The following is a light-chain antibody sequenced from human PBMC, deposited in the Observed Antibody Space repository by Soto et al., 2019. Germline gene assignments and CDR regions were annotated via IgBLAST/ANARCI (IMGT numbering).Light chain of an antibody. V-gene: IGKV1-5*01. Sequence: DIQMTQSPSSLSATVGDRVTITCRASQTIGKYLNWYQQQPGKVPKLLIYDASYLQSGVPSRFSGSGSGTEFTLTISSLQPDDFATYYCQQYNSYSFGQGTKVDNK. J-gene: IGKJ1*01. CDR3: QQYNSYS. CDR2: DAS. CDR1: QTIGKY.